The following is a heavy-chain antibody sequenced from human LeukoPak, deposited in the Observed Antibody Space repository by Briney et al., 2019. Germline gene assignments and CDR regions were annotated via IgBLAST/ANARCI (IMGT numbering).Heavy chain of an antibody. D-gene: IGHD1-7*01. V-gene: IGHV3-23*01. CDR2: ISGSDDNT. CDR3: AKGAGTTFRFRTYSYFYHMDV. CDR1: GFTFSTYA. J-gene: IGHJ6*03. Sequence: PGGSLRLSCAASGFTFSTYAMSWVRQAPGKGLEWVSSISGSDDNTYYADSVKGRFTISRDNSKNTLYLHMNSLRAEDTAVYYCAKGAGTTFRFRTYSYFYHMDVWGKGTTVTVSS.